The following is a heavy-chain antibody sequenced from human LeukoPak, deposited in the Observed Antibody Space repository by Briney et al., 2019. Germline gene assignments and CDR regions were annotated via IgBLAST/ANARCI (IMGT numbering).Heavy chain of an antibody. CDR1: GGSSKSGSYY. CDR3: ARVTYSSSSMSLDAFDI. V-gene: IGHV4-61*02. Sequence: SETLSLTCTVSGGSSKSGSYYWSWIRQPAGKGLEWIGRIYSSGSTNYNPSLKSRVTISIDTSKNQFSLKLSSVTAADTAVYYCARVTYSSSSMSLDAFDIWGQGTTVTVSS. CDR2: IYSSGST. D-gene: IGHD6-6*01. J-gene: IGHJ3*02.